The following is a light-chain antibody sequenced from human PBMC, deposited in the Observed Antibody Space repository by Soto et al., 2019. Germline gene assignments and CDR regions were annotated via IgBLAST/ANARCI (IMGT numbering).Light chain of an antibody. CDR1: QDIRGA. CDR3: QQLNSYPVT. V-gene: IGKV1-13*02. CDR2: DVS. J-gene: IGKJ5*01. Sequence: AIQVTQSPSSLSASVGDRVTITCLASQDIRGALAWYQQKPGKPPKLLIYDVSTLENGVPSRFSGDSSGTQFTLTISGRQPEDFGTYYCQQLNSYPVTFGHGTRLDIK.